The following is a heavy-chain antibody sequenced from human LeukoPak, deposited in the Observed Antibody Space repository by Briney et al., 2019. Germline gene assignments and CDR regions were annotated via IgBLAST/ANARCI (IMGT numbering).Heavy chain of an antibody. Sequence: GGSLRLSCAASGFTFHDYAMHWVRQTPGQGLEWVSGISWDSGTLGYADSVKGRVSISRDNAKNSLYLQMNSLRPEDTALYYCAKEPYGSGSLDYWGQGVQVTVS. CDR3: AKEPYGSGSLDY. J-gene: IGHJ4*02. CDR1: GFTFHDYA. CDR2: ISWDSGTL. D-gene: IGHD3-10*01. V-gene: IGHV3-9*01.